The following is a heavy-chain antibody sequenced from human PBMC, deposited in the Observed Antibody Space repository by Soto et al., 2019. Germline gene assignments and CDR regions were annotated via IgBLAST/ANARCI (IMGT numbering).Heavy chain of an antibody. D-gene: IGHD3-9*01. CDR3: ARSLRYFDWPQLYYYYGMDV. J-gene: IGHJ6*02. Sequence: QVQLVQSGAEVKKPGSSVKVSCKASGGTFSSYTISWVRQAPGQGLEWMGRIIPILGIANYAQKFQGRVTITADKSTSTAYMELSSLRSEDTAVYYCARSLRYFDWPQLYYYYGMDVWGQGTTVTVSS. CDR1: GGTFSSYT. V-gene: IGHV1-69*02. CDR2: IIPILGIA.